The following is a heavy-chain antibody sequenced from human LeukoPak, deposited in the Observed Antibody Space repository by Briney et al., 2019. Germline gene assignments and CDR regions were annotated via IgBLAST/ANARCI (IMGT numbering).Heavy chain of an antibody. D-gene: IGHD5-18*01. CDR3: ARSRVSYGIDY. J-gene: IGHJ4*02. CDR2: IYYSGST. CDR1: GGSISSYY. V-gene: IGHV4-59*01. Sequence: KASETLSLTCTVSGGSISSYYWSWIRQPPGKGLEWIGYIYYSGSTNYNPSLKSRVTISVDTSKNQFSLKLSSVTAADTAVYYCARSRVSYGIDYWGQGTLVTVSS.